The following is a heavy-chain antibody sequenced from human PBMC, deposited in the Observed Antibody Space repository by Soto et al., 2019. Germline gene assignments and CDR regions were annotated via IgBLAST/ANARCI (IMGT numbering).Heavy chain of an antibody. J-gene: IGHJ5*02. CDR1: GGSISSSSYF. CDR2: IYYSGST. CDR3: ARHPSDFWFDP. Sequence: QLQLQESGPGLVKPSETLSLTCTVSGGSISSSSYFWGWIRQPPGKGWEWIGSIYYSGSTYYNPSLKSRVTVSVDTSKNQCSLKLSSVTAADTAVYYCARHPSDFWFDPWGQATLVTVSS. V-gene: IGHV4-39*01. D-gene: IGHD2-21*02.